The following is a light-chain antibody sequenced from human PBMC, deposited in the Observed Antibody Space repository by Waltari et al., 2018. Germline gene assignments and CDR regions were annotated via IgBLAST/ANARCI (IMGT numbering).Light chain of an antibody. CDR2: DAS. V-gene: IGKV3-20*01. CDR3: QKYGTLPAT. Sequence: EVMLTKSPGTLSLSPGERATISCRASQSVSRTLAWYQQKPGQAPRLLIYDASRRAPGIPDRFSGSGSGTDFSLTISRLEPEDFAVYYCQKYGTLPATFGQGTKVEIK. CDR1: QSVSRT. J-gene: IGKJ1*01.